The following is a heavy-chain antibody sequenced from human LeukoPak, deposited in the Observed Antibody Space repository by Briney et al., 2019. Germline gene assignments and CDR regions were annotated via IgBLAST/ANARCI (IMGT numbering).Heavy chain of an antibody. V-gene: IGHV3-23*01. CDR3: AKGGVVAGTTLSWFDP. J-gene: IGHJ5*02. D-gene: IGHD1-7*01. CDR1: GFTFSSYA. Sequence: GGSLRLSCAASGFTFSSYAMSWVRQAPGKGLEWVSAISGRGGSTYYADSVKGRFTISRDNSKNTLYLQMNSLRAEGTAVYYCAKGGVVAGTTLSWFDPWGQGTLVTVSS. CDR2: ISGRGGST.